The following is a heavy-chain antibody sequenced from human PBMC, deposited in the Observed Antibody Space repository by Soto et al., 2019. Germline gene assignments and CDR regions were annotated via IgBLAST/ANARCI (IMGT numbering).Heavy chain of an antibody. D-gene: IGHD3-10*01. Sequence: GGSLRLSCAASGFTFSNYAMNWVRQAPGKGLEWVSAFSGGGSSTYYADSVKGRFTVSRDNSKNTLYLQMNSLRAEDTAVYYCAKDSYGFDYWGQGTLVTVSS. CDR1: GFTFSNYA. CDR3: AKDSYGFDY. V-gene: IGHV3-23*01. CDR2: FSGGGSST. J-gene: IGHJ4*02.